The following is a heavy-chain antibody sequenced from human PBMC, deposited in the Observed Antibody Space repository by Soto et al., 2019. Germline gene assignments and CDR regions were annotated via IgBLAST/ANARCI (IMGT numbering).Heavy chain of an antibody. CDR3: AEPKLIGGKKGGGDHRKEV. J-gene: IGHJ6*02. CDR2: IDPSDSYT. D-gene: IGHD3-16*01. CDR1: GYSFTSYW. Sequence: PGESLKISCKGSGYSFTSYWISWVRQMPGKGLEWMGRIDPSDSYTNYSPSFQGHVTISADKSITTAYLQWSSLKASDTAMYYCAEPKLIGGKKGGGDHRKEVWGQGTTVTVSS. V-gene: IGHV5-10-1*01.